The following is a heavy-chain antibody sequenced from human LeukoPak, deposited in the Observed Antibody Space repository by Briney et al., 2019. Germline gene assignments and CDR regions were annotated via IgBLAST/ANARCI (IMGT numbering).Heavy chain of an antibody. CDR3: ARDVSYQLMLYPDS. CDR2: ISSDGSSE. Sequence: PGRSLRLSCAASGFTFSSYAMHWVRQAPVKGLEWVAIISSDGSSEYYVDSVKGRLTISRDNSKNTLHLQMNSLRVEDTGVYYCARDVSYQLMLYPDSWGQGTLVTVSS. CDR1: GFTFSSYA. V-gene: IGHV3-30-3*01. J-gene: IGHJ4*02. D-gene: IGHD2-2*01.